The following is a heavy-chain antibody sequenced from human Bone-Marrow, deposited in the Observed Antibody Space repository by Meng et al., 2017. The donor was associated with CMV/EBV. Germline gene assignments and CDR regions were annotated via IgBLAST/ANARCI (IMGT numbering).Heavy chain of an antibody. V-gene: IGHV3-23*01. Sequence: GESLKISCAASGFTFSSYAMSWVRQAPGKGLEWVSAISGSGGGTYYADSVKGRFTISRDNSKNTLYLQMNSLRAEDTAVYYCAKDRAATIHFDYWGQGTLVTVSS. CDR3: AKDRAATIHFDY. D-gene: IGHD5-24*01. CDR1: GFTFSSYA. CDR2: ISGSGGGT. J-gene: IGHJ4*02.